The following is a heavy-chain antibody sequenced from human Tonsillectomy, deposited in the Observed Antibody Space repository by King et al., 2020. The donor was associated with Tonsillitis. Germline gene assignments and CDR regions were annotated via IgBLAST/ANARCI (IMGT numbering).Heavy chain of an antibody. CDR3: ARDAGYSSGFYDY. Sequence: VQLVESGGGLVQPGGSLRLSCAASGFTVSSNYMNWVRQAPWKGLQWVSVIYYGGTTYYADSVKGRFTISRDNSKNTLYLQMNSLRAEDTAVYYCARDAGYSSGFYDYWGQGTLVTVSS. J-gene: IGHJ4*02. CDR1: GFTVSSNY. CDR2: IYYGGTT. V-gene: IGHV3-66*01. D-gene: IGHD5-18*01.